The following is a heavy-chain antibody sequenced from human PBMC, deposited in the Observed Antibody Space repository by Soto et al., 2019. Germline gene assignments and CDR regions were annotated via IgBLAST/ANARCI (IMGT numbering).Heavy chain of an antibody. Sequence: QVQLVESGGGVVQPGRSLRLSCAASGFTFSSYAMHWVRRAPGKGLEWVAVISYDGSNKYYADSVKGRFTISRDNSKNTLYLQMNSLRAEDTAVYYCARDSMAGIGYWGQGTLVTVSS. D-gene: IGHD6-19*01. CDR1: GFTFSSYA. J-gene: IGHJ4*02. CDR3: ARDSMAGIGY. V-gene: IGHV3-30-3*01. CDR2: ISYDGSNK.